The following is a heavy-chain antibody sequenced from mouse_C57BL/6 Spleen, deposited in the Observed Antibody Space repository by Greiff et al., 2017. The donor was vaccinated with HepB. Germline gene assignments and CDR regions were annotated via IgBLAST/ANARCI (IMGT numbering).Heavy chain of an antibody. CDR3: ARSRYGSSYGYFDV. D-gene: IGHD1-1*01. CDR1: GYTFTSYW. Sequence: QVQLQQPGAELVKPGASVKLSCKASGYTFTSYWMHWVKQRPGQGLEWIGMIHPNSGSTNYNEKFKSKATLTVDKSSSTAYMQLSSLTSEDSAVYYCARSRYGSSYGYFDVWGTGTTVTDSS. V-gene: IGHV1-64*01. CDR2: IHPNSGST. J-gene: IGHJ1*03.